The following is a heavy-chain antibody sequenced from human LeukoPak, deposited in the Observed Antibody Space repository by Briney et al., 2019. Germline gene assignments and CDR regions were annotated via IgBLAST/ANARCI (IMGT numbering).Heavy chain of an antibody. J-gene: IGHJ4*02. Sequence: GGSLRLSCAASEFTFSNYGMNWVRQAPGKGLEWVSAISGSGGSTYYADSVKGRFTISRDNSKNTLYLQMNSLRAEDTAVYYCAKSLVGSGSYTLPFDYRGQGTLVTVSS. CDR2: ISGSGGST. CDR1: EFTFSNYG. CDR3: AKSLVGSGSYTLPFDY. V-gene: IGHV3-23*01. D-gene: IGHD3-10*01.